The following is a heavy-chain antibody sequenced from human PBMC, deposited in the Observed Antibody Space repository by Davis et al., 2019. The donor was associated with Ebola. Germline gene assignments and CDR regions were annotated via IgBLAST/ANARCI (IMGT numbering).Heavy chain of an antibody. CDR1: GFTFSSYA. CDR2: ISYDGSNK. D-gene: IGHD3-10*01. J-gene: IGHJ4*02. V-gene: IGHV3-30-3*01. Sequence: GESLKISCAASGFTFSSYAMHWVRQAPGKGLEWVAVISYDGSNKYYADSVKGRFTISRDNSKNTLYLQMNSLRAEDTAVYYCARGGPSLWFGELLHPLDYWGQGTLVTVSS. CDR3: ARGGPSLWFGELLHPLDY.